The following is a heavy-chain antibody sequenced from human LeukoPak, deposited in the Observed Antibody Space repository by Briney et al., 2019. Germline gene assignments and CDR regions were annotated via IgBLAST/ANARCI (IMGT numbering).Heavy chain of an antibody. CDR2: ISYDGSNK. CDR1: GYTFSSYG. CDR3: AKDADYYDSSGYFDY. Sequence: GRSLRLSCAASGYTFSSYGMHWVRQAPGKGLEWVAVISYDGSNKYYADSVKGRFTISRDNSKNTLYLQMNSLRAEDTAVYYCAKDADYYDSSGYFDYWGQGTLVTVPS. V-gene: IGHV3-30*18. D-gene: IGHD3-22*01. J-gene: IGHJ4*02.